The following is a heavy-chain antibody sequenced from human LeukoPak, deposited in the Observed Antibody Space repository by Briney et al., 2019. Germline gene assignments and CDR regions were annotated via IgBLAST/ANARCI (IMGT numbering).Heavy chain of an antibody. CDR3: ARVALIAVADYFDY. Sequence: ASVIVSCKASGYTFTSYYMRWVRQAPGQGLGRMGIINPSGGSTSYVQKFQGRVTMTRDTSTSTVYMELSSLRSEDTAVYYCARVALIAVADYFDYWGQGTLVTVSS. CDR2: INPSGGST. J-gene: IGHJ4*02. V-gene: IGHV1-46*01. D-gene: IGHD6-19*01. CDR1: GYTFTSYY.